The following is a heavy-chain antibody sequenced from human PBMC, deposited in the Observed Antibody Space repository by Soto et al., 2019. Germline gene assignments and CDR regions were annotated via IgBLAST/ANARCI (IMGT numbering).Heavy chain of an antibody. CDR1: GGSISSYY. CDR2: IYYSGST. V-gene: IGHV4-59*12. J-gene: IGHJ4*02. D-gene: IGHD3-10*01. CDR3: ARDYYGSGSRFDY. Sequence: NPSETLSLTCTVSGGSISSYYWSWIRQPPGKGLEWIGYIYYSGSTNYNPSLKSRVTISVDTSKNQSSLNLSSVTAADTAVYYCARDYYGSGSRFDYWGQGTQVTVSS.